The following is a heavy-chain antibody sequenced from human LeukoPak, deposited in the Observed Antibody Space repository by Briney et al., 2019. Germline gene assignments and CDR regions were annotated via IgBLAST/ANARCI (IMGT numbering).Heavy chain of an antibody. CDR1: GYTFIGYF. V-gene: IGHV1-2*02. CDR3: ASNTDYYDSSGCFDY. Sequence: GASVKVSCKASGYTFIGYFMHWVRQAPGQGLDWMGCINPNSGGTNYAQKLQGRVTMTRDTSISTAYMEMSRLRSDDTAVYYCASNTDYYDSSGCFDYWGQGTLVTVSS. J-gene: IGHJ4*02. CDR2: INPNSGGT. D-gene: IGHD3-22*01.